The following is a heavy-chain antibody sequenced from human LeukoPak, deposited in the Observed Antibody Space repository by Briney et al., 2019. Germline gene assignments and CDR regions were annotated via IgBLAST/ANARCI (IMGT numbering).Heavy chain of an antibody. D-gene: IGHD6-13*01. J-gene: IGHJ4*02. Sequence: PGGSLTLSCAASGFTFSNYWMHWVRQAPGKGLEWVSLITWDSDSTYYADSVKGRFTISRDNSKNSLYLQMNSLRPEDTALYYCAKGTSSWHEFDYWGQGTLVTVSS. CDR3: AKGTSSWHEFDY. CDR1: GFTFSNYW. CDR2: ITWDSDST. V-gene: IGHV3-43D*03.